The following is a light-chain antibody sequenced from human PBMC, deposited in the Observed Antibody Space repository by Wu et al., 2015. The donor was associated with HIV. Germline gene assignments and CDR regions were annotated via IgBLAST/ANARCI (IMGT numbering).Light chain of an antibody. CDR3: QQYGSSPWT. CDR1: QSVSSSY. V-gene: IGKV3-20*01. J-gene: IGKJ1*01. Sequence: EIVLTQSPGTLSLSPGERATLSCRASQSVSSSYLAWYQQRPGQAPRLLIYGASSRATGIPDRFSGSESGTDFTLTISRLEPEDFAVYYCQQYGSSPWTFGQGTKV. CDR2: GAS.